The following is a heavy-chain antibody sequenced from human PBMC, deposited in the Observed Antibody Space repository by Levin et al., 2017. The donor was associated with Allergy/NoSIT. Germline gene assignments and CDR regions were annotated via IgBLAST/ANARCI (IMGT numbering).Heavy chain of an antibody. CDR3: ARGLGESSRYTHGY. Sequence: SETLSLNCTVSGGSISGYYWTWIRQSPGKGLEWIGHIYYSGSTNYNPSLKSRVTISIDTSKNQFSLKLSSVTAADTAVYYCARGLGESSRYTHGYWGQGTLVTVSS. CDR2: IYYSGST. D-gene: IGHD3-16*02. CDR1: GGSISGYY. J-gene: IGHJ4*02. V-gene: IGHV4-59*01.